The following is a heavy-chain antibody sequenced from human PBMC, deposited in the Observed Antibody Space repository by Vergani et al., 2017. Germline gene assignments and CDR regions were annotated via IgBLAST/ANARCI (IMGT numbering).Heavy chain of an antibody. D-gene: IGHD3-9*01. CDR3: GRGDYGSLTGYRY. CDR1: GYTFSNNY. Sequence: QVQVVQSGAEVKKSGASVKVSCKTSGYTFSNNYMHWVRQAPGQGLEWMGIINPSGGHTNYAQKFQGRVTMTRDTSTSTVYMELSSLRSEDTAIYCCGRGDYGSLTGYRYWGQGTLVTVSA. CDR2: INPSGGHT. V-gene: IGHV1-46*03. J-gene: IGHJ4*02.